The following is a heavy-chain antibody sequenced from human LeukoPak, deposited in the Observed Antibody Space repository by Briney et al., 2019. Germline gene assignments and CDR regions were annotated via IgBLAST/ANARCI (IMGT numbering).Heavy chain of an antibody. V-gene: IGHV4-39*01. CDR1: GSSISRSSYY. D-gene: IGHD3-9*01. CDR3: VKEEMGTFHFEK. CDR2: IYYSGKT. J-gene: IGHJ4*02. Sequence: SETLSLTCTVSGSSISRSSYYWGWIRQPPGKGLEWIGSIYYSGKTYYNPSLKRRATISVDTSKNQFFLKLSSVTAADTAVYYCVKEEMGTFHFEKWGQGTLVTVSS.